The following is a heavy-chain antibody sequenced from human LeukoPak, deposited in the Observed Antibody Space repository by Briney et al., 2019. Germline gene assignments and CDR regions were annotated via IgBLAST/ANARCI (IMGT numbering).Heavy chain of an antibody. Sequence: SETLSLTCTVSGGSISSSSYYWGWIRQPPGKGLEWIGSIYYSGSTYYNPSLKSRVTISVDTSKNQFSLKLSSVTAADTAVYYCASQLTAGYGSSWYYFDYWGQGTLVTVSS. J-gene: IGHJ4*02. CDR2: IYYSGST. V-gene: IGHV4-39*01. CDR3: ASQLTAGYGSSWYYFDY. CDR1: GGSISSSSYY. D-gene: IGHD6-13*01.